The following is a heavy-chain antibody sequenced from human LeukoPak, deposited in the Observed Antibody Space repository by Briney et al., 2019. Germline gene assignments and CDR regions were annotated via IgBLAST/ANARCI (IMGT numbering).Heavy chain of an antibody. CDR2: VYFTGNT. D-gene: IGHD2/OR15-2a*01. CDR3: ARHPFSSPFDF. Sequence: SETLSLTCTVSGTSISVDYCSWIRQPPGKGLEWIGYVYFTGNTNYNPSLKSRVAISMDTSKNQISLTVTSVTAADTAVYYCARHPFSSPFDFWGQGTLVAVSS. V-gene: IGHV4-59*08. J-gene: IGHJ4*02. CDR1: GTSISVDY.